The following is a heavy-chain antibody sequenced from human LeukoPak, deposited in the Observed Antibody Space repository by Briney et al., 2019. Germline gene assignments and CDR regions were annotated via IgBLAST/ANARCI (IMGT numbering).Heavy chain of an antibody. D-gene: IGHD6-19*01. J-gene: IGHJ4*02. V-gene: IGHV1-8*01. CDR3: ARTSWVAGSQKGDYFDY. CDR1: GYTFTSYD. Sequence: ASVKVSCKASGYTFTSYDINWVRQATGQGLEWLGWMNPNSGNTGYAQKFQGRVTMTRDTSISTAYMELSRLRSDDTAVYYCARTSWVAGSQKGDYFDYWGQGTLVTVSS. CDR2: MNPNSGNT.